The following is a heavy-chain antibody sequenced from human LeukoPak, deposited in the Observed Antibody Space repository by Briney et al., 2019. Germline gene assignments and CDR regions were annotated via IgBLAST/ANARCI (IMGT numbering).Heavy chain of an antibody. CDR3: AIRFLEIFDY. J-gene: IGHJ4*02. Sequence: ASVKVSCKASGYTFTSYDINWVRQATGQGLEWMGWINPNSGGTNYAQKFQGRVTMTRDTSISTAYMELSRLRFDDTAVYYCAIRFLEIFDYWGQGTLVTVSS. D-gene: IGHD3-3*01. V-gene: IGHV1-2*02. CDR2: INPNSGGT. CDR1: GYTFTSYD.